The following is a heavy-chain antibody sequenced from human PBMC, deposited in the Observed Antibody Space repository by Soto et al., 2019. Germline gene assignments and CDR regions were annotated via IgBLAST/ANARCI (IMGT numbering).Heavy chain of an antibody. J-gene: IGHJ6*02. CDR2: IYPGDSDT. CDR1: GYKFTSYW. V-gene: IGHV5-51*01. Sequence: GELLKISCKGSGYKFTSYWIGWVRQMPGKGLEWMGNIYPGDSDTRYSPSFQGQVTISADKSISTAYLQWSSLKASDTAMYYCAGGGVRGVITRTRDYYGMDVWGQGTTVTVSS. D-gene: IGHD3-10*01. CDR3: AGGGVRGVITRTRDYYGMDV.